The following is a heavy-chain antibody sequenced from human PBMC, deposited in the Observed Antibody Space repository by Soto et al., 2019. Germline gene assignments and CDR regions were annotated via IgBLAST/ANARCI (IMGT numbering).Heavy chain of an antibody. J-gene: IGHJ6*03. CDR3: AKVAGGAVARIYYMDV. CDR1: GYTFTSYG. Sequence: ASVEVSCEASGYTFTSYGISWVRQAPGQGLEWMGWISAYNGNTNYAQKLQGRVTMTTDTSTSTAYMELRSLRSDDTAVYYCAKVAGGAVARIYYMDVWGKGTTVTVSS. D-gene: IGHD5-12*01. V-gene: IGHV1-18*01. CDR2: ISAYNGNT.